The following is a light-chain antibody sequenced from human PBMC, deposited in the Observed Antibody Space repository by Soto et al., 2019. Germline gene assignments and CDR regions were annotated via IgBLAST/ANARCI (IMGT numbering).Light chain of an antibody. Sequence: DIQMTQSPSSLSASVGDRVTITCRASQSINIYLNWYQQKPGKAPQVLIYAASSLQSGVPSRFSGSGSGTDFTLTINSLQAEDVAVYYCQQYYSHYHTFGQGTKLEIK. V-gene: IGKV1-39*01. J-gene: IGKJ2*01. CDR2: AAS. CDR1: QSINIY. CDR3: QQYYSHYHT.